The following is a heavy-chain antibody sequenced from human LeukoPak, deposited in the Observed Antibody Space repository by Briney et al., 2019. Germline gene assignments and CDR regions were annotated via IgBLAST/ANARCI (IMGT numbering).Heavy chain of an antibody. CDR1: GYSISSGYY. Sequence: PSETLSLTCTVSGYSISSGYYWGWRRQPRGEGLGWIVSICHSGSTYYNPSLKSRVTISGDTSKNQSSLKLTSVTAPDTAVYYCARFGGVGAADFDYRGQGTLVTVSS. D-gene: IGHD2-15*01. V-gene: IGHV4-38-2*02. CDR2: ICHSGST. CDR3: ARFGGVGAADFDY. J-gene: IGHJ4*02.